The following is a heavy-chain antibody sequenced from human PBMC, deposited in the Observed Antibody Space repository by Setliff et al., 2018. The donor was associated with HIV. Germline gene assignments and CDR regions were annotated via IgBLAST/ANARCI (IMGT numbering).Heavy chain of an antibody. CDR1: GDTFSSYA. CDR2: INPNSGGT. D-gene: IGHD3-22*01. J-gene: IGHJ4*02. CDR3: ARRVSYASSGYPLGY. V-gene: IGHV1-2*02. Sequence: ASVKVSCKASGDTFSSYAISWVRQAPGQGLEWMGWINPNSGGTNYAQKFQGRVNMTRDTSITTAYLEMSSLRSDDTAVYFCARRVSYASSGYPLGYWGQGTQVTVSS.